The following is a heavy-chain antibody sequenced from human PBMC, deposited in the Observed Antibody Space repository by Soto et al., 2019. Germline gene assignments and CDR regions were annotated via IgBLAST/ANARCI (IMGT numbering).Heavy chain of an antibody. Sequence: EVRLLESGGGLIQPGGSLRLSCAASGFTFSSHAMGWVRQAPGKGLEWVSGISGSGGATYYADSVKGRFSISRDNSKNAYYLQMNSLRGEDTAVYYCAKSPGYSRFGFDYWCQGALVTVSS. V-gene: IGHV3-23*01. J-gene: IGHJ4*02. CDR3: AKSPGYSRFGFDY. CDR2: ISGSGGAT. CDR1: GFTFSSHA. D-gene: IGHD3-9*01.